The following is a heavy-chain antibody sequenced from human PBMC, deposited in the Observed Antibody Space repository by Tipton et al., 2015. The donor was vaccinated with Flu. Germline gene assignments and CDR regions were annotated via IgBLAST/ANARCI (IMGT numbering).Heavy chain of an antibody. D-gene: IGHD2-2*01. CDR1: GASIGSGRYY. V-gene: IGHV4-61*02. CDR3: ARGARIPYYFNY. CDR2: MYTNGDT. Sequence: TLSLTCTVSGASIGSGRYYWSWIRQPAGKGLEWIGRMYTNGDTNTNPSLKSRVSISLDTSKNQFSLELSSVTTADTAVYYCARGARIPYYFNYWGPGTLVTVSS. J-gene: IGHJ4*02.